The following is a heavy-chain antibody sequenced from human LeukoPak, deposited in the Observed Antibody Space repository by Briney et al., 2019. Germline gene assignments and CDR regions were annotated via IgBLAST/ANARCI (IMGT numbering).Heavy chain of an antibody. D-gene: IGHD1-26*01. J-gene: IGHJ5*02. CDR3: ARLPYSGSYYSWFDP. V-gene: IGHV4-39*01. CDR1: GGSFSGYY. CDR2: IYYSGST. Sequence: PSETLSLTCAVYGGSFSGYYWGWIRQPPGKGLEWIGSIYYSGSTYYNPSLKSRVTISVDTSKNQFSLRLNFVTATDTAVYYCARLPYSGSYYSWFDPWGQGTLVTVSS.